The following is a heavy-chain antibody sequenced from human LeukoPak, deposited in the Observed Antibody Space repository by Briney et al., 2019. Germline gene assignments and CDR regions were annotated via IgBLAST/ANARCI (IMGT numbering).Heavy chain of an antibody. Sequence: PSETLSLTCTVSGGSISSGDYYWSWIRQPPGKGLEWIGYIYYSGSTYYNPSLKSRVTISVDTSKNQFSLKLSSVTAADTAVYYCARLGLPGARIWYFDLWGRGTLVTVSS. J-gene: IGHJ2*01. CDR1: GGSISSGDYY. CDR2: IYYSGST. V-gene: IGHV4-30-4*01. D-gene: IGHD1-26*01. CDR3: ARLGLPGARIWYFDL.